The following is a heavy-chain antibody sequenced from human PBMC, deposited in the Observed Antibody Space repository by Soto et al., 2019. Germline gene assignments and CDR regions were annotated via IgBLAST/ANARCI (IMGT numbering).Heavy chain of an antibody. CDR2: IYYSGST. J-gene: IGHJ5*02. V-gene: IGHV4-59*01. Sequence: XSLTCTVSGGSISSYYWSWIRQPPGKGPEWIGYIYYSGSTNYNPSLKSRVTISVDTSKNQFSLKLSSVTAADTAVYYCARGXEYPAYWFDPXGQGTLVTVSS. CDR1: GGSISSYY. CDR3: ARGXEYPAYWFDP.